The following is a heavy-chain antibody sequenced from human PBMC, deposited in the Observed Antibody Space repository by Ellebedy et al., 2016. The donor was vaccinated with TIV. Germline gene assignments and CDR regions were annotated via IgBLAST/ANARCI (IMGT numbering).Heavy chain of an antibody. J-gene: IGHJ3*01. D-gene: IGHD1-1*01. CDR1: GDSVSSDNYF. CDR2: LSSRGTS. Sequence: SETLSLTXTVSGDSVSSDNYFWSWIRQPPGKGLEWIGYLSSRGTSYYNPSLKSRAAISIDTSRNQFSLNLFSVTAADTAVYFCAREVNVRSDTDAFDVWGQGTVVTVSS. V-gene: IGHV4-30-4*01. CDR3: AREVNVRSDTDAFDV.